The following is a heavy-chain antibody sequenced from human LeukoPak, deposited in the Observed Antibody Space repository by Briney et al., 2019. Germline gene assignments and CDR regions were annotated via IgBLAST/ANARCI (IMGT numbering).Heavy chain of an antibody. D-gene: IGHD2-2*01. CDR2: LYSGGST. V-gene: IGHV3-53*01. Sequence: GGSLRLSYAASEFCVSRNYMSWVRQAPGKGLEWVSVLYSGGSTYYADSVKGRFTISRDNSKNTLYLQTNSLRAEDTAVYYCARLHRGTRTYFDYWGQGTLVTVSS. CDR3: ARLHRGTRTYFDY. CDR1: EFCVSRNY. J-gene: IGHJ4*02.